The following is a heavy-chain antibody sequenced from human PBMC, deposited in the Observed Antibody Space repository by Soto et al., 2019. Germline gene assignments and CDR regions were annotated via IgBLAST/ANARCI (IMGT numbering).Heavy chain of an antibody. J-gene: IGHJ6*02. Sequence: QVQLGQSGAEVKKPGSSVKVSGQASGGTFSSYSISWVRQAPGQGLEWMGGIIPIFGTASYAQKFQGRVTIPAAESTRTDYMGLSRLRSEDTAVYYCAYAPSRYYYYGMDVWGQGTTVTGSS. CDR3: AYAPSRYYYYGMDV. CDR1: GGTFSSYS. CDR2: IIPIFGTA. V-gene: IGHV1-69*12. D-gene: IGHD7-27*01.